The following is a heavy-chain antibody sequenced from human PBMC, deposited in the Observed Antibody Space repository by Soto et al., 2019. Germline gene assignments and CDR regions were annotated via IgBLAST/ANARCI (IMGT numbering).Heavy chain of an antibody. CDR3: ARDLDGSGSYYTNY. CDR1: GYTFSSIG. Sequence: GASVKVSCKTSGYTFSSIGVSWVRQAPGQGLEWMGWISPYKGNTYYAQRLQGRVTMTTDTSTSTAYMELRSLRSDDTAVYFCARDLDGSGSYYTNYWGQGTLVTVSS. D-gene: IGHD3-10*01. V-gene: IGHV1-18*01. J-gene: IGHJ4*02. CDR2: ISPYKGNT.